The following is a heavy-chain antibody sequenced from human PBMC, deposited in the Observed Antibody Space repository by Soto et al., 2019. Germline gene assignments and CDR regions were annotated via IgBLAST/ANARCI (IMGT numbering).Heavy chain of an antibody. CDR3: ARVNSGDRDVLIYDGFAV. J-gene: IGHJ6*02. CDR1: GYTFIGYY. CDR2: IDANSGDT. V-gene: IGHV1-2*02. Sequence: ASVTVSCKASGYTFIGYYIHWVRQAPGQGLEWIGWIDANSGDTNYEQKFQDQDTMTRDTALTQAPMEASSETSDDTAVYYWARVNSGDRDVLIYDGFAVWGQGTTVT. D-gene: IGHD5-18*01.